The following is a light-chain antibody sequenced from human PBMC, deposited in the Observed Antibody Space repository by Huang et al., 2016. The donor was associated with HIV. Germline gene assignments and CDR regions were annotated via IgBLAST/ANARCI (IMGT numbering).Light chain of an antibody. V-gene: IGKV3D-15*01. CDR2: DTS. Sequence: EIVMTQSPATLSVSPGGGATLSCRASQNVRSNLAWYQPTPGQAPRLLIYDTSTRASGVPARFSGSGAGTEFTLTISGLQSEDFAVYYCQQYDNWPPGLTFGGGTKVEI. J-gene: IGKJ4*01. CDR1: QNVRSN. CDR3: QQYDNWPPGLT.